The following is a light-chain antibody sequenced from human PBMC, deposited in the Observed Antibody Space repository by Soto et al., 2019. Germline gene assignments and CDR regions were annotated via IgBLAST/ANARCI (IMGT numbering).Light chain of an antibody. CDR1: KTDIGVYDF. Sequence: QSALTQPPSASGSPGQSVTISCTGTKTDIGVYDFVSWYQHHPGKAPRLIIYEVVQRPSGVPDRFSGSKSGNTASLTVSGLQAADEADYFCKSYDNSLGVSVLFGGGTKLTVL. V-gene: IGLV2-8*01. CDR2: EVV. J-gene: IGLJ3*02. CDR3: KSYDNSLGVSVL.